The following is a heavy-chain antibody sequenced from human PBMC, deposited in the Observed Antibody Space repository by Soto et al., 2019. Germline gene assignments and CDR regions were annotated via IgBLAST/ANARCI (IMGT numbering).Heavy chain of an antibody. J-gene: IGHJ4*02. V-gene: IGHV3-30*03. CDR3: ARGESGYGSLNNY. Sequence: GGSLRLSCAASGFTFSSYGMHWVRQAPGKGLEWVAVISYDGSNKYYADSVKGRFTISRDNSKNTLYLQMNSLRAEDTAVYYCARGESGYGSLNNYWGQGTLVTVSS. D-gene: IGHD5-12*01. CDR1: GFTFSSYG. CDR2: ISYDGSNK.